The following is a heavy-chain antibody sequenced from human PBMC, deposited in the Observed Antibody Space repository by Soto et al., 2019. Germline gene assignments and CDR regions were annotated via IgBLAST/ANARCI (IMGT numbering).Heavy chain of an antibody. CDR2: ISSSSSYI. CDR3: ARVWGSSRPLRGY. V-gene: IGHV3-21*01. J-gene: IGHJ4*02. D-gene: IGHD6-13*01. Sequence: EVQLVESGGGLVKPGGSLRLSCAASGFTFSSYSMNWVRQAPGKGLEWVSSISSSSSYIYYADSVKGRFTISRDNAKNSLYLQLNSLRAEDTAVYYCARVWGSSRPLRGYWGQGPLVTVSS. CDR1: GFTFSSYS.